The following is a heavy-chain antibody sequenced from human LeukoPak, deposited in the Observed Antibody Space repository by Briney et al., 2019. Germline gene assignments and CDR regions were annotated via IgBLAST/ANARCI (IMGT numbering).Heavy chain of an antibody. J-gene: IGHJ4*02. V-gene: IGHV6-1*01. D-gene: IGHD6-13*01. CDR2: TLYRSKWSY. CDR3: ARAPHGPYSSSWPKTLFDY. Sequence: SQTLSLTCAISGDSVSSNDAAWNWIRQSPSRGLEWLGRTLYRSKWSYDYAVSVRGRITINPDTSKNQFSLQLSSVTPEDTAVYYCARAPHGPYSSSWPKTLFDYWGQGTLVTVSS. CDR1: GDSVSSNDAA.